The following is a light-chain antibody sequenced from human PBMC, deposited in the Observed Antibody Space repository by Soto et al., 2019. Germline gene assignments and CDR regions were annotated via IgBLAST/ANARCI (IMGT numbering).Light chain of an antibody. CDR3: QQHRT. Sequence: VLTQSPGPLSLSPGERATLSCRATLRLSSSYFAWYQQKPGQAPRHLIYGASSRAAGITDRGTGSGSGTEFTLTISRLEAEDFAVYFCQQHRTFGQGTKGDIK. J-gene: IGKJ1*01. CDR2: GAS. V-gene: IGKV3-20*01. CDR1: LRLSSSY.